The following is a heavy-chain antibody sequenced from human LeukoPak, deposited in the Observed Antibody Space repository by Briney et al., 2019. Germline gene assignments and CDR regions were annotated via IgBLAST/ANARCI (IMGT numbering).Heavy chain of an antibody. CDR1: GYTFTSYA. CDR3: ARDPPIYYYYYYGMDV. Sequence: ASVKVSCKASGYTFTSYAMNWVRQAPGQGLEWIGWINTNTGNPTYAQGFTGRFVFSLDTSVSTAYLQISSLKAEDTAVYYCARDPPIYYYYYYGMDVWGQGTTVTVSS. J-gene: IGHJ6*02. V-gene: IGHV7-4-1*02. D-gene: IGHD2-21*01. CDR2: INTNTGNP.